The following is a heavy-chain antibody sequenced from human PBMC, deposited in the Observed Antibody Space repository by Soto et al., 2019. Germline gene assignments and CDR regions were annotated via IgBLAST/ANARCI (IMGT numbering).Heavy chain of an antibody. D-gene: IGHD4-17*01. J-gene: IGHJ6*02. Sequence: KTSETLSLTCTVSGGSISSYYWSWIRQPPGKGLEWIGYIYYSGSTNYNPSLKSRVTISVDTSKNQFSLKLSSVTAADTAVYYCARSIRDYYYGMDVWGQGTTVTVSS. CDR1: GGSISSYY. CDR3: ARSIRDYYYGMDV. V-gene: IGHV4-59*01. CDR2: IYYSGST.